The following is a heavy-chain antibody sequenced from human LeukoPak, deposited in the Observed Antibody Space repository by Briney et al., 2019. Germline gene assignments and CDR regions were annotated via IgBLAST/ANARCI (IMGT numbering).Heavy chain of an antibody. Sequence: PSETLSLTCTVSGGSISSTSYYWGWIRQPPGKGLEWIGSIYYSGSTYYNPSLKSRVTISVDTSKNQFSLKLSSVTAADTAVYYCARHQGSPPPGWFDPWGQGTLVTVSS. CDR3: ARHQGSPPPGWFDP. J-gene: IGHJ5*02. V-gene: IGHV4-39*01. CDR2: IYYSGST. CDR1: GGSISSTSYY.